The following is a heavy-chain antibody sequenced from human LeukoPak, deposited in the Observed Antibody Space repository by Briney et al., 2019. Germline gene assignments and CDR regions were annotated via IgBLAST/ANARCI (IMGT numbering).Heavy chain of an antibody. V-gene: IGHV4-38-2*01. CDR2: IYHSGST. J-gene: IGHJ5*02. D-gene: IGHD3-3*01. Sequence: SETLSLTCVVSGYPISSGYHWGWIRQPPGKGLEWIGSIYHSGSTYYNPSLKSRVTISVDTSKNQFSLKLSSVTAADTAVYYCARLQGITIFGVVTGWFDPWGQGTLVTVSS. CDR1: GYPISSGYH. CDR3: ARLQGITIFGVVTGWFDP.